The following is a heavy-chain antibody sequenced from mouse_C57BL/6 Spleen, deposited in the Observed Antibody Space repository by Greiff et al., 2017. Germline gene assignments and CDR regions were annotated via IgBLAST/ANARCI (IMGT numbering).Heavy chain of an antibody. V-gene: IGHV1-42*01. Sequence: EVQLQQSGPELVKPGASVTISCKASGYSFTGYYMNWVKQSPEKSLEWIGEINPSTGGTTYNQKFKAKATLTVDKSSSTAYMQLKSLTSEDSAVYYCASSRGTGYAMDYWGQGTSVTVSS. CDR1: GYSFTGYY. D-gene: IGHD4-1*01. CDR2: INPSTGGT. J-gene: IGHJ4*01. CDR3: ASSRGTGYAMDY.